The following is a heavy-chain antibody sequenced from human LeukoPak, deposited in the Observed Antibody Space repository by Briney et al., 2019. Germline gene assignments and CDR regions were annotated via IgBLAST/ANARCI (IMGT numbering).Heavy chain of an antibody. CDR2: ISGSGGST. CDR1: GITLSNYG. J-gene: IGHJ4*02. Sequence: PGGSLRLSCAASGITLSNYGMSWVRQAPGKGLEWVAGISGSGGSTNYAASVKGRFTTSRDNPKNTLYLQMNSLRAEDTAVYFCAKRGVVIRVILVGFHKEAYYFDSWGQGALVTVSS. D-gene: IGHD3-22*01. CDR3: AKRGVVIRVILVGFHKEAYYFDS. V-gene: IGHV3-23*01.